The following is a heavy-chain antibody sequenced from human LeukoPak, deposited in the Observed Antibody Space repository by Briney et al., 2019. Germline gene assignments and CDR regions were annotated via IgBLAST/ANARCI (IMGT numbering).Heavy chain of an antibody. Sequence: KPSETLSLTCTVSGGSISSYYWSWIRQPPGKGLEWIGYIYYSGSTNYNPSLKSRVTISVDTSKNQFPLKLSSVTAADTAVYYCARVGGGSSSWYEFDYWGQGTLVTVSS. CDR2: IYYSGST. CDR3: ARVGGGSSSWYEFDY. V-gene: IGHV4-59*01. CDR1: GGSISSYY. J-gene: IGHJ4*02. D-gene: IGHD6-13*01.